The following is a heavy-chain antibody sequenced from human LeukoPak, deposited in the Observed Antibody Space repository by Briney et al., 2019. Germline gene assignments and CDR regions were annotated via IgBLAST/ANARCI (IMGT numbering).Heavy chain of an antibody. CDR1: GFTFSDYY. V-gene: IGHV3-11*04. Sequence: KPGGSLRLSCATSGFTFSDYYMRWIRQAPGKGLEWISYISSSGNTIYYADSVKGRFTISRDNAKNSLYLQMNSLRAENTAVYYCARTGSMGSAFDIWGQGTMVTVSS. CDR3: ARTGSMGSAFDI. CDR2: ISSSGNTI. J-gene: IGHJ3*02. D-gene: IGHD1-26*01.